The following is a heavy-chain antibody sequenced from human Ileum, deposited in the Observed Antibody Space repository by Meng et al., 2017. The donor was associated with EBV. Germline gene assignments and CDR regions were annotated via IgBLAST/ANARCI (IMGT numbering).Heavy chain of an antibody. V-gene: IGHV1-3*01. CDR3: ARGAYRGTVTTPSGN. D-gene: IGHD4-17*01. J-gene: IGHJ4*02. Sequence: QVQLVQSGAGGKKPGASVKVSCKASGYTFTSYAMHWVRQAPGQRLEWMGWINAGNGNTKYSQKFQGRVTITRDTSASTAYMELSSLRSEDTAVYYCARGAYRGTVTTPSGNWGQGTLVTVSS. CDR1: GYTFTSYA. CDR2: INAGNGNT.